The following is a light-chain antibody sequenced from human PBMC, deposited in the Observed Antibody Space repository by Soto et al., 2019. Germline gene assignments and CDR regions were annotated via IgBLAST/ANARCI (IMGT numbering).Light chain of an antibody. CDR1: QSVSSSY. CDR2: GAS. Sequence: EIVLTQSPGTLSLSPGERATLSCRASQSVSSSYLAWYQQKPCQAPRLIIYGASSRATGFPDRFSGSGSGTDFTLTISRLEPEDFAVYYCQQYGSSLSSTFGQGTQLEFK. J-gene: IGKJ5*01. CDR3: QQYGSSLSST. V-gene: IGKV3-20*01.